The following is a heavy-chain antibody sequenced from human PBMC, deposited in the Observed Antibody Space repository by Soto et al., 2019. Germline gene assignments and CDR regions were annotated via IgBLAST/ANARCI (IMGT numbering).Heavy chain of an antibody. J-gene: IGHJ4*02. CDR2: INSDGRST. Sequence: EVQLVESGGDLVEPGGSLRLSCAASGFTFSNYWMHWVRQAPGKRLAWVSRINSDGRSTSYAVSVKGRFTVSRDNAQNTLYLQMNSLRPDDTGVYYCAGDRGDRSGYFPNYFDSWGQGTLVTVSS. D-gene: IGHD3-22*01. CDR1: GFTFSNYW. CDR3: AGDRGDRSGYFPNYFDS. V-gene: IGHV3-74*01.